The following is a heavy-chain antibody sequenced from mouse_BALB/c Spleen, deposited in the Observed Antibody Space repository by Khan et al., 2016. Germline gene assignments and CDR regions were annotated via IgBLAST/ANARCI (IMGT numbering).Heavy chain of an antibody. D-gene: IGHD2-10*01. V-gene: IGHV1S136*01. J-gene: IGHJ2*01. CDR1: GYTFTSYV. Sequence: VQLKQSGPELVKPGASVKMSCKASGYTFTSYVMHWVKQKPGQGLEWIGYINPYNDGTKYNEKFKGKATLTSDKSSSTAYMELSSLTSEDSAAYYCANNPYYGNYGDYWGQGTTLTVSS. CDR3: ANNPYYGNYGDY. CDR2: INPYNDGT.